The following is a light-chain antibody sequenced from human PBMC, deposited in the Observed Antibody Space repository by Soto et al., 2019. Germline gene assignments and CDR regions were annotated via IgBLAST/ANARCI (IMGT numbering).Light chain of an antibody. V-gene: IGKV1-9*01. CDR1: QGISSY. CDR3: QQLSHYPYT. Sequence: DIQLTQSPSFLSASVGDRVTITCRASQGISSYLAWYQQSPEKAPKLLIYSASTLQSGVPSRFSGSGSETEFTLTISSLQPEDFATYFCQQLSHYPYTFGQGTKLEI. J-gene: IGKJ2*01. CDR2: SAS.